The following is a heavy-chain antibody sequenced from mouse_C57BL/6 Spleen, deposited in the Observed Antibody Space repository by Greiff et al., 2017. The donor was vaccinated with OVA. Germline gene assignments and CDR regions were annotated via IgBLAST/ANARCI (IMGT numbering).Heavy chain of an antibody. CDR2: IYPGSGSI. V-gene: IGHV1-55*01. J-gene: IGHJ4*01. CDR1: GYTFTSYW. Sequence: QVQLMQPGAELVKPGASVKMSCKASGYTFTSYWINWVKQRPGQGLEWIGYIYPGSGSINYNEKFKSKATLTVEKSSSTAYMQLSSLTSWDSAVDFYARRRLRRGAVDYWGQGTSVTVSS. CDR3: ARRRLRRGAVDY. D-gene: IGHD1-1*01.